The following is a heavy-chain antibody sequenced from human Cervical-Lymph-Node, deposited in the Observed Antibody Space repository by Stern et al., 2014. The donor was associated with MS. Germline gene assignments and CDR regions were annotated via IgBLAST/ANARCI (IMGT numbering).Heavy chain of an antibody. CDR3: ARDTCRGGGGYFRY. J-gene: IGHJ4*02. CDR1: GFIFSSYA. CDR2: LSNEGSKQ. V-gene: IGHV3-30-3*01. Sequence: VQLVESGGGVVQPGRSLRLSCAASGFIFSSYAMHWVRQAPGKGLDWVAFLSNEGSKQFYADSVKGRFTISRDNSNNTLYLQMNSLRPEDTAVYYCARDTCRGGGGYFRYWGQGILITVSS. D-gene: IGHD2-15*01.